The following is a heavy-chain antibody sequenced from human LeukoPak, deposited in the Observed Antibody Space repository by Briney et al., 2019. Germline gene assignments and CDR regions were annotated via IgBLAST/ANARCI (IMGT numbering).Heavy chain of an antibody. J-gene: IGHJ4*02. V-gene: IGHV4-59*12. CDR1: GGSISSYY. D-gene: IGHD3-3*01. CDR3: AREGFGFLEWLSFDY. CDR2: IYHSGST. Sequence: SETLSLTCTVSGGSISSYYWSWIRQPPGKGLEWIGYIYHSGSTYYNPSLKSRVTISVDRAKNQFSLKLSSVTAADTAVYYCAREGFGFLEWLSFDYWGQGTLVTVSS.